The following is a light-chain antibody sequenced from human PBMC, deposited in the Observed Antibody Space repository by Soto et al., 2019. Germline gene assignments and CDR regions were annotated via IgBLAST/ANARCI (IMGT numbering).Light chain of an antibody. CDR3: SSYTTSNTRQIV. CDR2: DVS. Sequence: QSALTQPASVSGSPGQSITISCTGTSSDVGGYNYVSWYQHHPGKAPKLMIFDVSKRPSGVSNRFSGSKSGNTASLTISGLQPEDEADYYCSSYTTSNTRQIVFGTGTRSPS. CDR1: SSDVGGYNY. V-gene: IGLV2-14*03. J-gene: IGLJ1*01.